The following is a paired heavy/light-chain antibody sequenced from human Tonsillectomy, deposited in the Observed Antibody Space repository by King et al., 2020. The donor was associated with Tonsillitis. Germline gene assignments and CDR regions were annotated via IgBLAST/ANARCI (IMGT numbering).Light chain of an antibody. CDR2: HDE. CDR1: RLGDKY. J-gene: IGLJ2*01. CDR3: QAWDSGTAV. V-gene: IGLV3-1*01. Sequence: SYDLTQPPSVSVSPGQTASITCSGDRLGDKYASWYQQKPGQSPVRVIYHDEKRPSGIPERFSGSNSGNTATLTISGTQAMDEADYYCQAWDSGTAVFGGGTKLTVL.
Heavy chain of an antibody. CDR3: ARSRAVASTKAGDFDF. J-gene: IGHJ4*02. D-gene: IGHD6-19*01. V-gene: IGHV4-59*01. Sequence: QVQLQESGPGLVEPSETLSLTCSVSGGSISSYYWSWIRQPPGKGLEWIGYLYYTGSTHFYSPSLKSRVTISGDTSKNQISLDLSSVTAADTAVYYCARSRAVASTKAGDFDFWGQGILVTVSS. CDR2: LYYTGST. CDR1: GGSISSYY.